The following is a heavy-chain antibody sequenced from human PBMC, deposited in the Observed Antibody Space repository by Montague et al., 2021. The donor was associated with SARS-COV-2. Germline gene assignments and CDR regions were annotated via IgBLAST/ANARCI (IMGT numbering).Heavy chain of an antibody. CDR3: ARLVWVGELSSGNWFDP. Sequence: SETLSLTCTVSGGSISSSSNYWGWIRQPPGKGLEWIGSIYYSGSTYYNPSLKSRVTISVNTSKNQFSLKLNSVTAADTAVYYCARLVWVGELSSGNWFDPWGQGTLVTVSS. CDR1: GGSISSSSNY. CDR2: IYYSGST. J-gene: IGHJ5*02. V-gene: IGHV4-39*01. D-gene: IGHD3-10*01.